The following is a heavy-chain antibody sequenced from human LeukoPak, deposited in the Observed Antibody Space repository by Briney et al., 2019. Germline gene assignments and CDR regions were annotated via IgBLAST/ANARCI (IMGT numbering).Heavy chain of an antibody. CDR3: ASGSGSYRTPYYYMDV. CDR1: GFTVSSYY. CDR2: IYSGGST. D-gene: IGHD3-10*01. J-gene: IGHJ6*03. Sequence: GGSLRLSCVVSGFTVSSYYMSWVRQAPGKGLEWVSVIYSGGSTYYADSVKGRFTISRDNSKNTLYLQMNRLRAEDTAVYYCASGSGSYRTPYYYMDVWGTGTTVTVSS. V-gene: IGHV3-53*01.